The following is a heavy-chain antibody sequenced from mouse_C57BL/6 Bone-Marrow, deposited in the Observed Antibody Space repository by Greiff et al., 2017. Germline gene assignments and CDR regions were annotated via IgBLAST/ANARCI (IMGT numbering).Heavy chain of an antibody. D-gene: IGHD2-1*01. V-gene: IGHV1-63*01. Sequence: QVQLKQSGAELVRPGTSVKMSCKASGYTFTNYWIGWAKQRPGHGLEWIGDIYPGGGYTNYNEKFKGKATLTADKSSSTAYMQFSSLTSEDSAIYDCARWCGDLLWSRYDMDDWGQGTSVTVSS. J-gene: IGHJ4*01. CDR3: ARWCGDLLWSRYDMDD. CDR1: GYTFTNYW. CDR2: IYPGGGYT.